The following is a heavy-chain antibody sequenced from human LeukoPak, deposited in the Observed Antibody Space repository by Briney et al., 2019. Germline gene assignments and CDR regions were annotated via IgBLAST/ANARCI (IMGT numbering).Heavy chain of an antibody. Sequence: GGSLRLSCAASGFSLSTYAMSWVRQAPGKGPEWVSAISGAGGRTYYADSVKGRFTISRDNSKNTLYLQMDSLRAEDTAVYYCAIDRADNGDRLRFDPWGQGTLVTVSS. CDR1: GFSLSTYA. J-gene: IGHJ5*02. D-gene: IGHD4-17*01. CDR2: ISGAGGRT. V-gene: IGHV3-23*01. CDR3: AIDRADNGDRLRFDP.